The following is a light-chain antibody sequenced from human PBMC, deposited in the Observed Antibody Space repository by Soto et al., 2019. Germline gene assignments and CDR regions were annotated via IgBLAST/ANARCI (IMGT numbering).Light chain of an antibody. V-gene: IGKV3-20*01. CDR3: QQLNSYPIT. Sequence: EIVLTQSPGTLSLSPGERATLSCRASQNIGSTYLAWYQQKLGQAPRLLIYGASSRAPGIPDRFSGSGSGTDFTLTISSLQPEDFATYYCQQLNSYPITFGQGTRLEIK. CDR2: GAS. J-gene: IGKJ5*01. CDR1: QNIGSTY.